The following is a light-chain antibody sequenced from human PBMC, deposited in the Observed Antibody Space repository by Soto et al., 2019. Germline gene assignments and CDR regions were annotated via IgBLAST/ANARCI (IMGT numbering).Light chain of an antibody. CDR3: SSYTSSSTPYV. CDR1: SSDVGGYNY. J-gene: IGLJ1*01. CDR2: DVS. Sequence: QSVLTQPASVSGSPGQSITISCTGTSSDVGGYNYVSWYQQHPGKAPKLMIYDVSSRPSGVSNRFSGAKSGNTASLTISGLQTEDEADYYCSSYTSSSTPYVSGTGTKVTVL. V-gene: IGLV2-14*01.